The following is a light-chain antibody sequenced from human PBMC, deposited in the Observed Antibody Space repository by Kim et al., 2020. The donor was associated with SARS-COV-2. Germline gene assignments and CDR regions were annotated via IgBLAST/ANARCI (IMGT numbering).Light chain of an antibody. CDR3: ISFTDASTWV. V-gene: IGLV2-14*03. CDR1: YNY. CDR2: GVS. Sequence: YNYVSWYQQHPGKAPELMIYGVSKRPSGVSNRFSGSKSDNTASLTISGLQAEDEADYYCISFTDASTWVFGGGTQLTVL. J-gene: IGLJ3*02.